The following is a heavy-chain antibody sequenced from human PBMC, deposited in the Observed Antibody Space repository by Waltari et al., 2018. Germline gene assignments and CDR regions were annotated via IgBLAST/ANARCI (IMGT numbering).Heavy chain of an antibody. D-gene: IGHD6-13*01. Sequence: QVQLQESGPGLVKPSETLSLTCTVSGGSISSYYWSWIRQPPGKGLEWIGYIYTSGSTNYNPSLKSRVTISVDTSKNQFSLKLRSVTAADTAVYYCATLRVALAAGGWFDPWGQGTLVTVSS. J-gene: IGHJ5*02. CDR3: ATLRVALAAGGWFDP. CDR2: IYTSGST. CDR1: GGSISSYY. V-gene: IGHV4-4*09.